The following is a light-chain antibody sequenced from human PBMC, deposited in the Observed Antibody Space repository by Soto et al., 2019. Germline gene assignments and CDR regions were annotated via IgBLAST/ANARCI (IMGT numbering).Light chain of an antibody. CDR1: QSVSSSY. CDR3: QQYGSSPST. Sequence: EIVLTQSPGTLSLSPGERATLSCRASQSVSSSYLAWYQQKPGQAPRLLIYGASSRATGIPDRFSGSGSGTDFTLTISRLEPEDFAMDYCQQYGSSPSTFGGGTKVEIK. V-gene: IGKV3-20*01. CDR2: GAS. J-gene: IGKJ4*01.